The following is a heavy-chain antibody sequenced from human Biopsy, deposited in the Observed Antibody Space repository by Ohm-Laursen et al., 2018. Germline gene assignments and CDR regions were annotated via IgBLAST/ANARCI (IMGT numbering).Heavy chain of an antibody. CDR2: ISTYNDDT. D-gene: IGHD3-3*01. CDR1: GYTFTACG. CDR3: ARDPGYDFWSGSDPFDI. J-gene: IGHJ3*02. Sequence: GASVKVSCKTSGYTFTACGISWVRQAPGQGLEWMGWISTYNDDTNIAQKFQGRVSMTTDTSTRTAYMELRSLRSGDTAIYFCARDPGYDFWSGSDPFDIWGQGTLVTVS. V-gene: IGHV1-18*04.